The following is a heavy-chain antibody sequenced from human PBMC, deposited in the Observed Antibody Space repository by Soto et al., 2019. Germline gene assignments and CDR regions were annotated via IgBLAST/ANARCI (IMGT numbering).Heavy chain of an antibody. CDR1: GFTFSSYA. J-gene: IGHJ4*02. CDR2: ISGSGGST. V-gene: IGHV3-23*01. Sequence: PGGSLRLSCAASGFTFSSYAMSWVRQAPGKGLEWVSAISGSGGSTYYADSVKGRFTISRDNSKNTLYLQMNSLRAEDTAVYYCAKLPFIVATIVYYFDYWGQGTLVTVSS. D-gene: IGHD5-12*01. CDR3: AKLPFIVATIVYYFDY.